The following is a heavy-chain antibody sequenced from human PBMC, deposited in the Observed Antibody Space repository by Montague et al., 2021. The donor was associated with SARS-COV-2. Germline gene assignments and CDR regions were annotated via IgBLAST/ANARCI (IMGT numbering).Heavy chain of an antibody. Sequence: SLRLSCAASGFTFSSYGMHWVRQAPGKGPEWVAVIWYDGSNKYYXDSVKGRFTISRDNSKNTLYLQMSSLRAEDTAVYYCAKSVGYSSSWYLGFFDYWGQGTLVTVSS. CDR2: IWYDGSNK. J-gene: IGHJ4*02. CDR3: AKSVGYSSSWYLGFFDY. CDR1: GFTFSSYG. V-gene: IGHV3-33*06. D-gene: IGHD6-13*01.